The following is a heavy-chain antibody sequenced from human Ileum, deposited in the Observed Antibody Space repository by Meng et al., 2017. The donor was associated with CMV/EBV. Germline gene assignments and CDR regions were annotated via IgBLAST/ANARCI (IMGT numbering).Heavy chain of an antibody. CDR1: GFSFSSHA. J-gene: IGHJ6*02. CDR3: ARVWGGVAGRGDV. V-gene: IGHV3-30*04. Sequence: GESLKISCAASGFSFSSHAMHWVRQAPGKGLEWVAGTPYDGSNTYYADSVRGRFTISRDNSKKTLYLQMSSLRAEDTAVYYCARVWGGVAGRGDVWGQGTTVTVSS. CDR2: TPYDGSNT. D-gene: IGHD6-19*01.